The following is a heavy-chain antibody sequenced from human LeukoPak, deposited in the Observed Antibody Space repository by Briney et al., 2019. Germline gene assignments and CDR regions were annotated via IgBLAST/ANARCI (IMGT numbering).Heavy chain of an antibody. J-gene: IGHJ4*02. D-gene: IGHD6-19*01. CDR3: ASRSYSSGWYSVLDY. V-gene: IGHV4-39*01. CDR2: IYYSGST. CDR1: GGSISSSSYY. Sequence: PSETLSLTCTVSGGSISSSSYYWGWIRQPPGKGLEWIGSIYYSGSTYYNPSLKSRVTISVDTSKNQFSLKLSSVTAADTAVYYCASRSYSSGWYSVLDYWGQGTLVPVSS.